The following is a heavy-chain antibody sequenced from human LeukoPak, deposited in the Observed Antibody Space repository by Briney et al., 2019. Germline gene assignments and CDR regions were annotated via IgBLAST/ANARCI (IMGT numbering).Heavy chain of an antibody. Sequence: PGGSLRLSCAASGFTFSNYYMNWVRQAPGKGLQWVASIKQGGSEKFYVDSVKGRFTISRDNAKNSLYLQMNSLRAEDTAVYYCASHLHSSSWYGYYYYGMDVWGQGTTVTVSS. CDR1: GFTFSNYY. CDR2: IKQGGSEK. CDR3: ASHLHSSSWYGYYYYGMDV. D-gene: IGHD6-13*01. V-gene: IGHV3-7*01. J-gene: IGHJ6*02.